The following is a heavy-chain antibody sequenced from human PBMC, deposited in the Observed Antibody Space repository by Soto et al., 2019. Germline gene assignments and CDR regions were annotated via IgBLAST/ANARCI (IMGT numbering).Heavy chain of an antibody. CDR1: GFTFSSYA. CDR3: ANMIYYYYGMDV. V-gene: IGHV3-23*01. J-gene: IGHJ6*02. CDR2: ISGSGGST. Sequence: GGSLRLSCAASGFTFSSYAMSWVRQAPGKGLEWVSAISGSGGSTYYADSVKGRFTISRDNSKNTLYLQMNSLRAEDTAVYYCANMIYYYYGMDVWGQGTTVTVSS. D-gene: IGHD3-16*01.